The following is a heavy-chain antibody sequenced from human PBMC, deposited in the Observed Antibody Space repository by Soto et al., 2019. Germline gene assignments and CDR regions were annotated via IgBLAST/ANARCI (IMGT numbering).Heavy chain of an antibody. V-gene: IGHV4-59*08. CDR2: VHHSWGS. Sequence: PSETLSLTCPVSGCSISSYYWSWFRQSPGKRMEWIGYVHHSWGSSYNPSLQSRVAISLDTSKSQFSLKVTSVTATDTAVYYCARQGFGPLHGLVDVWGQGTTVTVSS. CDR3: ARQGFGPLHGLVDV. J-gene: IGHJ6*02. D-gene: IGHD3-10*01. CDR1: GCSISSYY.